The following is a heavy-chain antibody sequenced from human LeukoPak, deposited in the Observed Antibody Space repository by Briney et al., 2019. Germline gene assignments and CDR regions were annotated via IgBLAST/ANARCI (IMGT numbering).Heavy chain of an antibody. V-gene: IGHV3-23*01. CDR3: AKDQQPFSIMITFGGVIHDY. D-gene: IGHD3-16*02. J-gene: IGHJ4*02. Sequence: GGSLRLSCAASGFTFSSYAMSWVRQAPGKGLEWVSAISGSGGSTYYADSVKGRFTISRDNSKNTLYLQMNSLRAEDTAVYYCAKDQQPFSIMITFGGVIHDYWGQGTLVTVSS. CDR2: ISGSGGST. CDR1: GFTFSSYA.